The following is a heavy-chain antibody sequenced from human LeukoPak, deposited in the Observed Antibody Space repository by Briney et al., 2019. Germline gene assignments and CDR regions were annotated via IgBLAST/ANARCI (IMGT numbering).Heavy chain of an antibody. D-gene: IGHD3-16*01. CDR3: ARSYVWGRKYYFDY. J-gene: IGHJ4*02. CDR1: GYNFATYW. CDR2: IYPGDSDT. V-gene: IGHV5-51*01. Sequence: GESLKISCKVSGYNFATYWIGWVRQMPGKGLEWMGIIYPGDSDTRYSPSFQGQVTISADKSISTAYLQWSSLKASDTAMYYCARSYVWGRKYYFDYWGQGTLVTVSS.